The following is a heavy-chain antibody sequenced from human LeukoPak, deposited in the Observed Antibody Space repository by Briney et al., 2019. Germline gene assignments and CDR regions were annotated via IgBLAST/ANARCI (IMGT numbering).Heavy chain of an antibody. V-gene: IGHV4-59*08. D-gene: IGHD6-19*01. CDR2: IYYSGST. J-gene: IGHJ4*02. CDR1: GDSISSYY. Sequence: SETLSLTCTVSGDSISSYYWSWIRQPPGKGLEWIGCIYYSGSTNYNPSLKSRVTISVDTSKNQFSLKLSSVTAADTAVYYCAVAVVGGHDYWGQGTLVTVSS. CDR3: AVAVVGGHDY.